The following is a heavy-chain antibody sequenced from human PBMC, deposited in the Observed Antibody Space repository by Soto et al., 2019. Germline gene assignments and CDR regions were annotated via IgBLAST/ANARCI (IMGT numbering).Heavy chain of an antibody. CDR3: AKHRMPGTTGEFDDY. CDR2: ISGSGGST. V-gene: IGHV3-23*01. J-gene: IGHJ4*02. D-gene: IGHD3-10*01. CDR1: GFTFSSYA. Sequence: PGGSLRLSCAASGFTFSSYAMSWVRQAPGKGLEWVSTISGSGGSTYYADSVKGRFTISRDNSKNTLYPQMDSLRAEDAAVYYCAKHRMPGTTGEFDDYWGQGTLVTVSS.